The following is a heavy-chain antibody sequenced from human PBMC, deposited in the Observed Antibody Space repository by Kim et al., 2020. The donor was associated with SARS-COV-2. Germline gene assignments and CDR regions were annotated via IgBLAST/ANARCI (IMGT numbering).Heavy chain of an antibody. V-gene: IGHV1-69*13. D-gene: IGHD6-19*01. CDR3: ASCPSSGWYGTSPFDY. Sequence: SVKVSCKASGGTFSSYAISWVRQAPGQGLEWMGGIIPIFGTANYAQKFQGRVTITADESTSTAYMELSSLRSEDTAVYYCASCPSSGWYGTSPFDYWGQGTLVTVSS. J-gene: IGHJ4*02. CDR2: IIPIFGTA. CDR1: GGTFSSYA.